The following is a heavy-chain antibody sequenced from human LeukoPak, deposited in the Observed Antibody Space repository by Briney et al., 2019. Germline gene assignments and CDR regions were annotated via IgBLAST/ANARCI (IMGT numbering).Heavy chain of an antibody. D-gene: IGHD2-15*01. J-gene: IGHJ6*03. Sequence: GGSLRLSCAASGFTFSSYSMNWVRQAPGKGLEWVSSISGSSNYIYYADSVKGRFTLSRDNAKNSLYLQMNSLRAEDTAIYYCARDLSETDSTYLGKYYYYMDVWGKGTTVTVSS. CDR3: ARDLSETDSTYLGKYYYYMDV. CDR1: GFTFSSYS. V-gene: IGHV3-21*01. CDR2: ISGSSNYI.